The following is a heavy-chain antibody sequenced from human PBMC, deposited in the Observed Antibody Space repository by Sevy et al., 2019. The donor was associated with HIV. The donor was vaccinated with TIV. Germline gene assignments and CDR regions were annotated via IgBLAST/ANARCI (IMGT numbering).Heavy chain of an antibody. D-gene: IGHD3-9*01. CDR3: AKDFTGYNGIDV. CDR2: ISYDGGSK. Sequence: GGSLRLSCAASGFTFGTFGMHWVRQAPGKGLEWVAVISYDGGSKYYGDSVKGRFIISRDNSKNTLYLQMISLRPDDTAMYYCAKDFTGYNGIDVWGQGTTVTVSS. CDR1: GFTFGTFG. J-gene: IGHJ6*02. V-gene: IGHV3-30*18.